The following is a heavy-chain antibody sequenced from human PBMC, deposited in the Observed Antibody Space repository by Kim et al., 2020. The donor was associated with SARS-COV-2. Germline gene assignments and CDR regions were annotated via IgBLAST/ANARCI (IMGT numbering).Heavy chain of an antibody. CDR2: IYYSGST. CDR3: ARSFMVRNWFDP. Sequence: SETLSLTCTVSGGSISSSSYYWGWIRQPPGKGLEWIGSIYYSGSTYYNPSLKSRVTISVDTSKNQFSLKLSSVTAADTAVYYCARSFMVRNWFDPWGQGTLVTVSS. V-gene: IGHV4-39*01. CDR1: GGSISSSSYY. D-gene: IGHD3-10*01. J-gene: IGHJ5*02.